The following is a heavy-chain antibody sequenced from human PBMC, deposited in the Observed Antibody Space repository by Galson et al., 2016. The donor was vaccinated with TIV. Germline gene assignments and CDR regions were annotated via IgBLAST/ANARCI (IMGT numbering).Heavy chain of an antibody. CDR3: AKDGYYYDSNSKNWFDP. V-gene: IGHV3-23*01. D-gene: IGHD3-22*01. CDR1: GFTFSNYA. Sequence: SLRLSCAASGFTFSNYAMNWVRQAPGKGLEWVSGISGSGHDTYYANSVKGRFTISRDNSKNTLYLQMNSLRAEDTAVYYCAKDGYYYDSNSKNWFDPWGQGTLVTVSS. CDR2: ISGSGHDT. J-gene: IGHJ5*02.